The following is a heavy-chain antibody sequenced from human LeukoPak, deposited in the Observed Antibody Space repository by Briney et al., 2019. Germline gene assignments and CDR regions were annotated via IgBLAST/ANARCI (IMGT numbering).Heavy chain of an antibody. CDR3: ARVRRDGYNRPFDY. D-gene: IGHD5-24*01. CDR1: GYTFTSYY. Sequence: ASVKVSCKASGYTFTSYYMHWVRQAPGQGLEWMGIINPSGGSTSYAQKFQGRVTMTRDTSISTAYMELSRLRSDDTAVYYCARVRRDGYNRPFDYWGQGTLVTVS. V-gene: IGHV1-46*01. J-gene: IGHJ4*02. CDR2: INPSGGST.